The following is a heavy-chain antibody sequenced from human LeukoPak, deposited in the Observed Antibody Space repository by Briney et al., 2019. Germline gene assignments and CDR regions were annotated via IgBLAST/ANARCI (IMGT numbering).Heavy chain of an antibody. Sequence: GGSLRLSCAASGFTFSNYGMHWVRQAPGKGLEGGAFIRYHGSNKEYADSVKGGFTISSDNSKNTLYLQMNRLRAEDTAVYYCAREPSGSYCGGDCYYDYWGQGTLVTVSS. CDR2: IRYHGSNK. J-gene: IGHJ4*02. CDR3: AREPSGSYCGGDCYYDY. V-gene: IGHV3-30*02. D-gene: IGHD2-21*02. CDR1: GFTFSNYG.